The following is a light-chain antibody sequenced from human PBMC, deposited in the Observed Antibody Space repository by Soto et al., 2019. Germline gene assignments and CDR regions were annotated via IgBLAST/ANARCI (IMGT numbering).Light chain of an antibody. CDR3: QQYGTSPWT. CDR1: QSLSRSY. V-gene: IGKV3-20*01. CDR2: GAS. J-gene: IGKJ1*01. Sequence: EILLAQSPGTLSLYPGEIATLSCRASQSLSRSYLAWYQQKPGQAPRLLIYGASNRATGIPDRFSGTGSGTDFTLTIRGLEPEDFAVYYCQQYGTSPWTFGQGTKVDIK.